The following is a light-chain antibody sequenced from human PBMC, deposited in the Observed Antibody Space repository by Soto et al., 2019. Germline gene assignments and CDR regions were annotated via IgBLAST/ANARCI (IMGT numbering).Light chain of an antibody. CDR2: AAS. Sequence: DIQMTQSPVSLSASVGDRVTITCRASQGISNYLAWYQQKPGKVPKLLIYAASTLQSGVPSRFSGSGSGADFTLTNSGLQPEDVSTYYCQKDNSAPWTFGQGTKVEIK. CDR3: QKDNSAPWT. V-gene: IGKV1-27*01. CDR1: QGISNY. J-gene: IGKJ1*01.